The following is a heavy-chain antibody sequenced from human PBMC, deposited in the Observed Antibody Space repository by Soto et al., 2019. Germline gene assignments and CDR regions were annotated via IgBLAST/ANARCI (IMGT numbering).Heavy chain of an antibody. CDR3: AREDGVVTGYGMDV. CDR2: ITPNSGGT. D-gene: IGHD3-3*01. J-gene: IGHJ6*02. V-gene: IGHV1-2*02. Sequence: ASVKVSCKASGYTFTGYYMHWVRQAPGQGLEWIGWITPNSGGTNYAQKFQGRVTMTRDTSISTAYMELSRLISDDTAVYYCAREDGVVTGYGMDVWGQGTTVTVAS. CDR1: GYTFTGYY.